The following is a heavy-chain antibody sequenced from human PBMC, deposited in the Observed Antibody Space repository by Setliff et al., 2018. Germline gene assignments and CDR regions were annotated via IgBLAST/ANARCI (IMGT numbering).Heavy chain of an antibody. Sequence: GESLRLSCAASGFTFSNRWMHWVRQTPGKGLVWVSRINGDGRSTNYADSVKGRFTISRDNAKNTLYLQMNSLRAEDTAVYFCAREWQVGSGWVDTVDIWGQGTMVTVSS. CDR1: GFTFSNRW. CDR3: AREWQVGSGWVDTVDI. CDR2: INGDGRST. J-gene: IGHJ3*02. D-gene: IGHD1-26*01. V-gene: IGHV3-74*01.